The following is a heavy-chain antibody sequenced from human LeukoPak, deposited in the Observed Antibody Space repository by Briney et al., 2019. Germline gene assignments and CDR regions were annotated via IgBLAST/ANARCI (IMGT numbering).Heavy chain of an antibody. J-gene: IGHJ4*02. V-gene: IGHV3-30*03. CDR2: ISYDGSNK. CDR1: GFTFSSYG. D-gene: IGHD2-8*02. CDR3: ATYRQVLLPFES. Sequence: GGSLRLSCAASGFTFSSYGMHWVRQAPGKGLEWVAVISYDGSNKYYADSVRGRFTISRDNSKNTLYLQMNSLRAEDTAMYYCATYRQVLLPFESWGQGTLVTVSS.